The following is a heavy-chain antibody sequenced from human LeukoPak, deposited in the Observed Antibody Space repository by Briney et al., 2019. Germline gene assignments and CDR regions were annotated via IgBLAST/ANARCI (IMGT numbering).Heavy chain of an antibody. J-gene: IGHJ6*03. Sequence: GASVKVSCKASGYTFTSYGISWVRQAPGQGLEWMGWISAYNGNTNYAQMLQGRVTMTTDTSTTTAYMELRSLRSDDTAVYYCARDGPINDFWSGYYSYYYYYMDVWGKGTTVTVSS. V-gene: IGHV1-18*01. CDR3: ARDGPINDFWSGYYSYYYYYMDV. CDR1: GYTFTSYG. D-gene: IGHD3-3*01. CDR2: ISAYNGNT.